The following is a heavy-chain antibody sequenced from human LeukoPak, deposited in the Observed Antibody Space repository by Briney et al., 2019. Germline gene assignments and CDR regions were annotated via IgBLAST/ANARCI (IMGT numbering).Heavy chain of an antibody. V-gene: IGHV3-21*01. CDR3: ARGTLGAWGW. J-gene: IGHJ4*02. Sequence: GGSLRLSCAVSGFTFSSYDMNWVRQAPGKGLEWVSSISSSSNYIHYADSVKGRFTISRDNANNSLYLQMNSLRAEDTAVYFCARGTLGAWGWWGQGTLVTVSA. CDR1: GFTFSSYD. D-gene: IGHD6-19*01. CDR2: ISSSSNYI.